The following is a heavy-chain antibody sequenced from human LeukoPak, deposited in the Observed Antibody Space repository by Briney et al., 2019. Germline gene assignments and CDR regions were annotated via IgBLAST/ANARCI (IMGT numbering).Heavy chain of an antibody. CDR3: ARDLYGDLVTHSVWFDP. V-gene: IGHV1-18*01. Sequence: ASVKVSCKASGYTFTSYDINWVRQAPGQGLEWMGWISAYNGNTNYAQKLQGRVTMTTDTSTSTAYMELRSLRSDDTAVYYCARDLYGDLVTHSVWFDPWGQGTLVTVSS. D-gene: IGHD4-17*01. CDR1: GYTFTSYD. J-gene: IGHJ5*02. CDR2: ISAYNGNT.